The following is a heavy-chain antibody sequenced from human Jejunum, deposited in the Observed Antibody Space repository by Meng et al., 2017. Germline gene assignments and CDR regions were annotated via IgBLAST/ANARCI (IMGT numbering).Heavy chain of an antibody. CDR1: GFTITGKY. CDR2: IYGDGHT. J-gene: IGHJ4*02. D-gene: IGHD3-16*01. CDR3: ARVRLGLGGSDY. V-gene: IGHV3-66*02. Sequence: HLVGTGGSLVQPGGSMRLSCEASGFTITGKYMSWVRQAPGKGLQWVSLIYGDGHTYYADSVKGRFTISRDDSKNTVFLQMNSLTVEDTAMYYCARVRLGLGGSDYWGQGTLVTVSS.